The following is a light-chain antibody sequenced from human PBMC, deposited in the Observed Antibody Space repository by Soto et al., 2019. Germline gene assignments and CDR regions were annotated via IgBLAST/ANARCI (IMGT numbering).Light chain of an antibody. CDR3: QQYGTSPPIT. J-gene: IGKJ5*01. Sequence: DIVLTQSPGTLSLSPGERATLSCRASQSVSSSYLAWHQQKPGQAPRLLIYGASNRATGIPDRFSGSGSGTDFTLTISRLEPEDFAVYYCQQYGTSPPITFGQGTRLEI. CDR2: GAS. CDR1: QSVSSSY. V-gene: IGKV3-20*01.